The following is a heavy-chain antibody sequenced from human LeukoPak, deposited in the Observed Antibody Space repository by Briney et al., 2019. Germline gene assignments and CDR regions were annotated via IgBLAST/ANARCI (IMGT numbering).Heavy chain of an antibody. Sequence: GGSLRLSCAVSGFTFRTYAMSWVRQAPGKGLEWVSYISSSGSTIYYADSVKGRFTISRDNAKNSLYLQMNSLRAEDTAVYYCARDLRGFVTPGWFDPWGQGTLVTVSS. CDR1: GFTFRTYA. V-gene: IGHV3-48*03. J-gene: IGHJ5*02. D-gene: IGHD2-21*01. CDR3: ARDLRGFVTPGWFDP. CDR2: ISSSGSTI.